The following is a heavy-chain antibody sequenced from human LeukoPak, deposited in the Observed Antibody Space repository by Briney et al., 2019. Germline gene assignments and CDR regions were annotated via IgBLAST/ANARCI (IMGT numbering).Heavy chain of an antibody. V-gene: IGHV3-48*03. Sequence: GGSLRLSCAASGFTFSSYEMNWVRQAPGKGLEWVSYISSSGSTIYYADSVKGRFTISRDNAKNSLYLQMNSLRAEDTAVYYCAKGTNWNYYFDYWGQGTLVTVSS. D-gene: IGHD1-7*01. CDR3: AKGTNWNYYFDY. CDR2: ISSSGSTI. J-gene: IGHJ4*02. CDR1: GFTFSSYE.